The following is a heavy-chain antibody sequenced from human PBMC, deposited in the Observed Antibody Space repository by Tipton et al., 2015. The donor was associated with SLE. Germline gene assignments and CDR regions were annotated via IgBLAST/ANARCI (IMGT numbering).Heavy chain of an antibody. CDR1: GFTFSSYG. CDR3: AKESSGYSSGWYGDYYYGKGV. CDR2: IWYDGSNK. D-gene: IGHD6-19*01. J-gene: IGHJ6*04. V-gene: IGHV3-30*18. Sequence: SLRLSCAASGFTFSSYGMHWVRQAPGKGLEWVAVIWYDGSNKYYADSVKGRFTISRDNSKNTLYLQMNRLRAEDTAVYYCAKESSGYSSGWYGDYYYGKGVQDAETTVTVSS.